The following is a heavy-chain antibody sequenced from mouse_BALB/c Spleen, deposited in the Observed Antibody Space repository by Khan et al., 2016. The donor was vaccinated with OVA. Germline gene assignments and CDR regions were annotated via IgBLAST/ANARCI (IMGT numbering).Heavy chain of an antibody. CDR1: GYSFTSYW. Sequence: HLQQSGAELVRPGGSVKLSCKASGYSFTSYWMNWMKQRPGQGLEWIGIIHPSDSETRLNQRFRDKATLTVDKSSSTAYMHLTSPTSEDSAVYYCARGTTTSYWYFDVWGAGTTVTVSS. V-gene: IGHV1-61*01. CDR3: ARGTTTSYWYFDV. D-gene: IGHD1-1*01. CDR2: IHPSDSET. J-gene: IGHJ1*01.